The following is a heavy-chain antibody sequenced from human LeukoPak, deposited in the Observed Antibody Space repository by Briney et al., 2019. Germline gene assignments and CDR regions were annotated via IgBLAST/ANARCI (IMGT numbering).Heavy chain of an antibody. J-gene: IGHJ4*02. CDR1: GGSISSYY. D-gene: IGHD3-10*01. V-gene: IGHV4-59*01. Sequence: SETLSLTCTVSGGSISSYYWSWIRQPPGKGLEWIGYIYYSGSTNYNPSLKSRVTISVDTSKNQFSLKLSSVTAADTAVYYCASTMVRGVPSIDYWGQGTLVTVSS. CDR3: ASTMVRGVPSIDY. CDR2: IYYSGST.